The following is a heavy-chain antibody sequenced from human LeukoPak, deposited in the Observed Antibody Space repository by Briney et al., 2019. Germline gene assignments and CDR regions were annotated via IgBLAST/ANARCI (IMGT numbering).Heavy chain of an antibody. J-gene: IGHJ4*02. D-gene: IGHD6-13*01. CDR1: GFTFSSYG. CDR2: ISYDGSNK. V-gene: IGHV3-30*18. Sequence: GGSLRLSCAASGFTFSSYGMHWVRQAPGKGLEWVAVISYDGSNKYYADSVKDRFTISRDNSKNTRYLQMNSLRAEDTAVYYCAKQGTGYSSSWYWRNDYWGQGTLVTVSS. CDR3: AKQGTGYSSSWYWRNDY.